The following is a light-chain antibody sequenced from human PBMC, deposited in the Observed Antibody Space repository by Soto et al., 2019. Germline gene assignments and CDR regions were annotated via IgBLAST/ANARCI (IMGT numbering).Light chain of an antibody. V-gene: IGKV3-20*01. CDR2: DAS. J-gene: IGKJ1*01. CDR1: QRVASD. CDR3: QQYLNSPRT. Sequence: VLTKSPGTLCLSPGEGATLSCRASQRVASDLACYLQNPGQAPRLLLYDASISATGIPDRISGSRSERDFTLTISRLEHEDAAVYYCQQYLNSPRTFGQGTKLEIK.